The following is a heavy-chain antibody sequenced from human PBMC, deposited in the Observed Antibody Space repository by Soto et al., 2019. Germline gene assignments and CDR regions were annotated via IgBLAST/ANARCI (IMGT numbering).Heavy chain of an antibody. CDR1: GGSISTSGSY. D-gene: IGHD3-10*01. Sequence: QVQLQESGPGLVKPSQTLSLTCSVSGGSISTSGSYWSWIRQHPGKGLEWIGYIYYSGSTYYNPSLKSRITISTDMSNNQFALKLSSVTAADTAVYFFARGLLVRGVILGGGWFDPWGQGTLVTVSS. V-gene: IGHV4-31*03. J-gene: IGHJ5*02. CDR2: IYYSGST. CDR3: ARGLLVRGVILGGGWFDP.